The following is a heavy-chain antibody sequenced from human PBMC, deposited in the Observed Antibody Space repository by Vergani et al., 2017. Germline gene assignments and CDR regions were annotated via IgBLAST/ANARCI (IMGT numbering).Heavy chain of an antibody. Sequence: QVQLVESGGGLVKPGGSLRLSCAASGFTFSDHYMSWVRQAPGKGLEWISYMSSGDSIYYADSVKGRFTVSRDNTKNTLYSQMNSLRAEDTAVYYCARETDTGSSVSYNYYAMDVWGQGTTVSVSS. CDR3: ARETDTGSSVSYNYYAMDV. V-gene: IGHV3-11*04. CDR2: MSSGDSI. J-gene: IGHJ6*02. D-gene: IGHD3-9*01. CDR1: GFTFSDHY.